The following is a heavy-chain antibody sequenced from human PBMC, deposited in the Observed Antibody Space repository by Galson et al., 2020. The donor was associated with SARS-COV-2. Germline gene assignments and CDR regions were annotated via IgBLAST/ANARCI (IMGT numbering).Heavy chain of an antibody. D-gene: IGHD3-22*01. V-gene: IGHV4-39*01. CDR1: GGSISSSSYY. J-gene: IGHJ4*02. CDR2: VSYSGTT. CDR3: ARRVVVVGPGWNYFDY. Sequence: SETLSLTCTVSGGSISSSSYYWGWIRQPPGKGLEWIGIVSYSGTTYYNPTLKSRVTISVDTSKNQFSLTLSSVTAAATDCYFSARRVVVVGPGWNYFDYWGQGTLVTVSS.